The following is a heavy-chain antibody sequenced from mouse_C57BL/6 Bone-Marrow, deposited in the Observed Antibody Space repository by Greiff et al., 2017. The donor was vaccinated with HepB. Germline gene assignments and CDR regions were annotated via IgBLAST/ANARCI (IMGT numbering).Heavy chain of an antibody. CDR3: ARWPITTVVAWYFDV. D-gene: IGHD1-1*01. CDR2: INPSNGGT. CDR1: GYTFTSYW. J-gene: IGHJ1*03. V-gene: IGHV1-53*01. Sequence: QVQLQQPGTELVKPGASVKLSCKASGYTFTSYWMHWVKQRPGQGLEWIGNINPSNGGTNYNEKFKSKATLTVDKSSSTAYMQLSSLTSEDSAVYYCARWPITTVVAWYFDVWGTGTTVTVSS.